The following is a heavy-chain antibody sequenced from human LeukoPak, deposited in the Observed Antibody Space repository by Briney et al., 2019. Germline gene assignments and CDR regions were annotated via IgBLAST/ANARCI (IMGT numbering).Heavy chain of an antibody. CDR1: GFTFSSYG. Sequence: PGGSLRPSCAASGFTFSSYGMHWVRQAPGKGLEWVAFIRYDGSNKYYADSVKGRFTISRDNSKNTLYLQMNSLRAEDTAVYYCAKDNDILTGYYNLFDYWGQGTLVTVSS. CDR2: IRYDGSNK. J-gene: IGHJ4*02. D-gene: IGHD3-9*01. CDR3: AKDNDILTGYYNLFDY. V-gene: IGHV3-30*02.